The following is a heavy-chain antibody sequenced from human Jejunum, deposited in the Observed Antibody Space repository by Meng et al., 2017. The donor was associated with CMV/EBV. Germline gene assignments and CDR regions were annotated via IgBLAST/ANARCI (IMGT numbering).Heavy chain of an antibody. D-gene: IGHD1-1*01. CDR1: GFIFSSNS. CDR3: ARDGTHDYFFDY. Sequence: AASGFIFSSNSMTWVRQAPGKGLEWVANINLDGSETYYADSVKGRFTISRDNAENSLYLQMSGLRVDDTAVYYCARDGTHDYFFDYWGQGTLVTVSS. CDR2: INLDGSET. J-gene: IGHJ4*02. V-gene: IGHV3-7*01.